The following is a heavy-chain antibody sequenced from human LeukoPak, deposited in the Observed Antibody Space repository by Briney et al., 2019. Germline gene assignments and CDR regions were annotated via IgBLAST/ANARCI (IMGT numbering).Heavy chain of an antibody. V-gene: IGHV3-11*01. CDR2: ICDSGRTI. Sequence: VGSLRLSCAASGFTFSDYYMSWIRQAPGKGLEWVSYICDSGRTIYYADSVRGRFTISGDNAKNSVYLQMNNLRAEDTAVYYCARGRLGDYDHSGYYDKWGQGTLVTVSS. D-gene: IGHD3-22*01. CDR3: ARGRLGDYDHSGYYDK. CDR1: GFTFSDYY. J-gene: IGHJ4*02.